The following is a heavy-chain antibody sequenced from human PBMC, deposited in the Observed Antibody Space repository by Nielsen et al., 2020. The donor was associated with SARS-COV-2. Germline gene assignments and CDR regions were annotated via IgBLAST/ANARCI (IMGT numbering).Heavy chain of an antibody. J-gene: IGHJ4*02. CDR2: IYPGDSDT. V-gene: IGHV5-51*01. D-gene: IGHD3-9*01. CDR1: GYSFTSYW. CDR3: ARLSHDYDILTGYYDY. Sequence: GESLKISCNGSGYSFTSYWIGWVRQMPGKGLEWMGIIYPGDSDTRYSPSFQGQVTISADKSISTAYLQWSSLKASDTAMYYCARLSHDYDILTGYYDYWGQGTLVTVSS.